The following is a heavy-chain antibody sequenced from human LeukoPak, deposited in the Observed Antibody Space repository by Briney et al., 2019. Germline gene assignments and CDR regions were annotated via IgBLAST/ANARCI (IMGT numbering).Heavy chain of an antibody. CDR3: ARSASGYDV. J-gene: IGHJ4*02. D-gene: IGHD5-12*01. CDR1: GFPFSGYW. V-gene: IGHV3-74*01. CDR2: IDDDGAGT. Sequence: GGSLRLSCAASGFPFSGYWMHWVRQAPGKGLVWVSRIDDDGAGTTYADPVKGRFTISRDNAKNTLYLQMNSLRVEDTAVYYCARSASGYDVWGQGTLVTVSS.